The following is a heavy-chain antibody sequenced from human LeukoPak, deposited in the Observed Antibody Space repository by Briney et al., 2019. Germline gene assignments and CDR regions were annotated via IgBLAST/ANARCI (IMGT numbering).Heavy chain of an antibody. V-gene: IGHV3-48*01. CDR3: AREKVVPAATIYYYYGMDV. J-gene: IGHJ6*02. CDR2: ISSSSSMI. CDR1: GFTFSSYG. D-gene: IGHD2-2*01. Sequence: GGSLRLSCAASGFTFSSYGMHWVRQAPGKGLEWVSYISSSSSMIYYADSVKGRFTISRDNAKNSLYLQMNSLRAEDTAVYYCAREKVVPAATIYYYYGMDVWGQGTTVTVSS.